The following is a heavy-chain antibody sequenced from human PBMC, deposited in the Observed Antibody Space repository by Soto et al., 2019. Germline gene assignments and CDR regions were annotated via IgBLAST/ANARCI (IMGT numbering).Heavy chain of an antibody. V-gene: IGHV3-23*01. CDR3: AKASGSSWPYYFDS. CDR2: MSGSGAST. D-gene: IGHD6-6*01. J-gene: IGHJ4*02. Sequence: GGSLRLSCAASGFSFSSYVMAWVRQAPGKGLEWVSAMSGSGASTYYPDSVKGRFTISRDNSENTLYLQMNSLRAEDTALYYCAKASGSSWPYYFDSWGQGTLVTVSS. CDR1: GFSFSSYV.